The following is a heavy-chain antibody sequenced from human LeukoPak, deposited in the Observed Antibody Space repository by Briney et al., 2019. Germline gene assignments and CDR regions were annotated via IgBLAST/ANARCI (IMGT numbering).Heavy chain of an antibody. CDR3: AKPRTNDYGGNFDC. D-gene: IGHD4-23*01. Sequence: GRSLRLSCAASGFTFSSYSMNWVRQAPGKCLEWVSSISSSSSSSSYTYYADSVKGRFTISRDNAKNSLFLQMDSLRAEDTAVYYCAKPRTNDYGGNFDCWGQGTLVTVSS. CDR1: GFTFSSYS. V-gene: IGHV3-21*06. CDR2: ISSSSSSSSYT. J-gene: IGHJ4*02.